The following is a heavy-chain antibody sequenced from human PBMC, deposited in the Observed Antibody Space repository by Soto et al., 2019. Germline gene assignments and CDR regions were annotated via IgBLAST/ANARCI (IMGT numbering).Heavy chain of an antibody. V-gene: IGHV1-69*13. Sequence: GASVKISCKASGGTFSSYAISWVRQAPGQGLEWMGGIIPIFGTANYAQKFQGRVTITADESTSTAYMELSSLRSEDAAVYYCARGYTGNFDYWGQGTLVTVSS. CDR1: GGTFSSYA. J-gene: IGHJ4*02. CDR2: IIPIFGTA. D-gene: IGHD3-16*02. CDR3: ARGYTGNFDY.